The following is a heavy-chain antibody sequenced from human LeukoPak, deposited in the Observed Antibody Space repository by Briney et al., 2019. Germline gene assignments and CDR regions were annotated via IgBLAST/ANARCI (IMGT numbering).Heavy chain of an antibody. Sequence: SQTLSLTCTVSGGSISSGGYYWSWIRQHPGKGLEWIGYIYYSGSTYYNPSLKSRVTISVDTSKNQFSLKLSSVTAADTAVYYCARGPGNGPAGSIYYFDYWGQGTLVTVPS. CDR3: ARGPGNGPAGSIYYFDY. D-gene: IGHD3-10*01. CDR1: GGSISSGGYY. J-gene: IGHJ4*02. V-gene: IGHV4-31*03. CDR2: IYYSGST.